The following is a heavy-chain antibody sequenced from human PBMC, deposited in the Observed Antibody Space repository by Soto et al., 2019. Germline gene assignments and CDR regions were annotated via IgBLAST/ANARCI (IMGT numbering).Heavy chain of an antibody. J-gene: IGHJ4*02. Sequence: QVQLEQSGAEVKKPGASVKVSCKVSGHILNELPIHWGRQAPGKGLQWMGCLYPEESKTIFARTFNDRLTITEDTSTDTAYMELSSLRSEDTAVYFCATAVPFGLHLGEVPFGRDFWGQGTLVFVAS. CDR3: ATAVPFGLHLGEVPFGRDF. CDR2: LYPEESKT. V-gene: IGHV1-24*01. D-gene: IGHD3-16*01. CDR1: GHILNELP.